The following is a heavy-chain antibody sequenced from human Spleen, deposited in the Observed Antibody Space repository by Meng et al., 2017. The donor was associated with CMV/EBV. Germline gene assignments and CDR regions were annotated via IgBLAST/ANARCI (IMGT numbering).Heavy chain of an antibody. Sequence: SETLSLTCAVYGGSFSGYYWSWIRQPPGKGLEWIGEINHSGSTNYNPSLKSRVTISVDTSKNQFSLKLSSVTAADTAVYYCARRPTVITYYYYYYGMDVWGQGTTVTVSS. CDR1: GGSFSGYY. CDR2: INHSGST. J-gene: IGHJ6*02. V-gene: IGHV4-34*01. CDR3: ARRPTVITYYYYYYGMDV. D-gene: IGHD3-16*01.